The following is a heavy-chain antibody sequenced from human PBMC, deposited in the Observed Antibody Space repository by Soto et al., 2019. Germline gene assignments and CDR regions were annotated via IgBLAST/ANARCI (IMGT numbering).Heavy chain of an antibody. V-gene: IGHV3-74*01. CDR1: GFTFSSQW. D-gene: IGHD5-18*01. CDR2: ILNDGTTT. Sequence: PGGSLRLSCTASGFTFSSQWLHWVRQAPGKGLMWISRILNDGTTTNYADSVKGRFTVSRDNAKKTMSLQMNNLRAEDTAVYYCATWRGGYTYGLDHWGQGTPVPSPQ. CDR3: ATWRGGYTYGLDH. J-gene: IGHJ4*02.